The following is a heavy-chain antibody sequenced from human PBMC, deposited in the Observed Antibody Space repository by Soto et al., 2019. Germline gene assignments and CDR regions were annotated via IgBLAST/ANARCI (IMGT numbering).Heavy chain of an antibody. CDR2: IYYSGSP. Sequence: PSETLSLTCTVSGGSISSSSYYWGWIRQPPGKGLEWIGSIYYSGSPYNNPSLKSRVTMSVDTSSNQFSLKLSSVTAADTAVYYCARLYYDRRGYYWLDSWGQGTLVTVSS. CDR1: GGSISSSSYY. D-gene: IGHD3-22*01. V-gene: IGHV4-39*01. J-gene: IGHJ5*01. CDR3: ARLYYDRRGYYWLDS.